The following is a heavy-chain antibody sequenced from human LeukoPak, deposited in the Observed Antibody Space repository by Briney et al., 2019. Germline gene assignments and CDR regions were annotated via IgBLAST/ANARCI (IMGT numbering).Heavy chain of an antibody. V-gene: IGHV1-2*02. J-gene: IGHJ5*02. Sequence: ASVKVSCKASGYTFTGYYMHWVRQAPGQGLEWMGWINPNSGGTNYAQKFQGRVTMTRDTSISTAYMKLSRLRSDDTAVYYCARGKLLRSVLGNNWFDPWGQRTLVTVSS. CDR1: GYTFTGYY. CDR2: INPNSGGT. D-gene: IGHD2-15*01. CDR3: ARGKLLRSVLGNNWFDP.